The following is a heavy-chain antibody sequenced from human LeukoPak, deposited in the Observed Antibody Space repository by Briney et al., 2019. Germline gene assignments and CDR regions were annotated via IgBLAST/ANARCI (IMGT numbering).Heavy chain of an antibody. Sequence: PGGSLRLSCAASGFTFSSYAMSWVRQAPGKGLEWVSAISGSGGSTYYADSVKGRFTISRDNSKNTLYLQMNSLRAEDTAVYYCAKDPFQGGSYSSGWDYFDYWGQGTLVTVSS. CDR3: AKDPFQGGSYSSGWDYFDY. J-gene: IGHJ4*02. CDR2: ISGSGGST. V-gene: IGHV3-23*01. D-gene: IGHD6-19*01. CDR1: GFTFSSYA.